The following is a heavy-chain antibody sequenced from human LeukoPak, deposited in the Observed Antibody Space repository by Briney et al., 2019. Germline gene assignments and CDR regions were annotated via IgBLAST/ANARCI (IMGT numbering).Heavy chain of an antibody. CDR1: GFTFSSYS. V-gene: IGHV3-21*01. J-gene: IGHJ4*02. CDR3: AREVVGASGGDY. Sequence: GGSLRLSCAASGFTFSSYSMNRVRQAPGKGLEWVSSISRSSSYIYYADSVKGRFTTSRDNAKNSLYLQMNSLRAEDTAVYYCAREVVGASGGDYWGQGTLVTVSS. D-gene: IGHD1-26*01. CDR2: ISRSSSYI.